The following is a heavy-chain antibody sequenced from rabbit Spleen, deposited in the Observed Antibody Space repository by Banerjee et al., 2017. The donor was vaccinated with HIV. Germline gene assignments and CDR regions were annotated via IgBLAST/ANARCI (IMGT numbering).Heavy chain of an antibody. Sequence: QSLEESGGGLVKPGASLALICTASGFSFSSGYDMSWVRQAPGKGLEWIGFIYTGNGKNYYASWAKGRFTISKTSSTTVTLQVTSLTAADTATYFCTRDDGSGHYIDGYFNSWGPGTLVTVS. V-gene: IGHV1S40*01. CDR1: GFSFSSGYD. CDR3: TRDDGSGHYIDGYFNS. J-gene: IGHJ4*01. CDR2: IYTGNGKN. D-gene: IGHD1-1*01.